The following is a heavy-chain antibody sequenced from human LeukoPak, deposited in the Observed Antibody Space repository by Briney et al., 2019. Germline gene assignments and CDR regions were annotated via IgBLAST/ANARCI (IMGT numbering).Heavy chain of an antibody. CDR2: INHSGST. CDR3: ASSTRGGWYWFDY. V-gene: IGHV4-34*01. D-gene: IGHD6-19*01. Sequence: PSETLSLTCAVYGGSFSGYYWSWIRQPPGKGLEWIGEINHSGSTNYNPSLKSRVTISVDTSKNQFPLKLSSVTAADTAVYYCASSTRGGWYWFDYWGQGTLVTVSS. J-gene: IGHJ4*02. CDR1: GGSFSGYY.